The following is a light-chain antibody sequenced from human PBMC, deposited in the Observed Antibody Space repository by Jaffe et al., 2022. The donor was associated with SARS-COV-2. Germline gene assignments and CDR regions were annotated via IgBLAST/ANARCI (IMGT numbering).Light chain of an antibody. CDR1: NSDIGAYNY. V-gene: IGLV2-8*01. CDR2: EVN. CDR3: SSYGNRNNL. Sequence: QSALTQAPSASGSPGQSVTISCTGTNSDIGAYNYVSWYQQHPGKAPKLIIYEVNKRPSGVPDRFSGSKSGNTASLTVSGLQAEDEAHYYCSSYGNRNNLFGGGTKLTVL. J-gene: IGLJ2*01.